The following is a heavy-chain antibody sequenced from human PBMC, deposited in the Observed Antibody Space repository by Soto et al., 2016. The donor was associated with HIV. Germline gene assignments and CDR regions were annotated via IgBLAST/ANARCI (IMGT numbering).Heavy chain of an antibody. J-gene: IGHJ5*02. V-gene: IGHV4-39*01. CDR3: ARHFTARTPYDVLTGSYEGYWFDP. Sequence: QLQLQESGPGLVKPSETLSLTCTVSGDSISGGSYFWGWIRQPPGKGLEWIGSMYHREKTFYNPSLRSRVIISVDTSKNQISLKVNSVTASDTALYYCARHFTARTPYDVLTGSYEGYWFDPGVREPWSPSPQ. CDR2: MYHREKT. CDR1: GDSISGGSYF. D-gene: IGHD3-9*01.